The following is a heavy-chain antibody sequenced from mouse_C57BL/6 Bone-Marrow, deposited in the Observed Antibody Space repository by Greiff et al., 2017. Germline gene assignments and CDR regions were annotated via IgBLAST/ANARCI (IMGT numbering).Heavy chain of an antibody. Sequence: QVQLKESGPGLVAPSQSLSITCTVSGFSLTSYAISWVRQPPGKGLEWLGVIWTGGGTNYNSAPKSRLSTCKDNSKSQVFLKMNSLQTDDTARYYCARIDDNGVSYWYFDVWGTGTTVTVSS. CDR1: GFSLTSYA. J-gene: IGHJ1*03. CDR3: ARIDDNGVSYWYFDV. V-gene: IGHV2-9-1*01. D-gene: IGHD1-1*01. CDR2: IWTGGGT.